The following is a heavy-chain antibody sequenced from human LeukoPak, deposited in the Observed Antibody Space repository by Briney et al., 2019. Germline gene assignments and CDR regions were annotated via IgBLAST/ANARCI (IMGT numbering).Heavy chain of an antibody. CDR1: GFAFSNYA. Sequence: GGSLRLSCAASGFAFSNYAMNWVRQAPGKGLEWVSSISSSSSYIYYADSVKGRFTISRDNAKNSLYLQMNSLRAEDTAVYYCARVVAKDYDSSGYYPIYWGQGTLVTVSS. CDR3: ARVVAKDYDSSGYYPIY. CDR2: ISSSSSYI. J-gene: IGHJ4*02. D-gene: IGHD3-22*01. V-gene: IGHV3-21*01.